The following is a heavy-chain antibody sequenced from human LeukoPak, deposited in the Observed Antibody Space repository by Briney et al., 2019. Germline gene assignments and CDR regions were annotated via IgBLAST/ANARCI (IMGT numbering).Heavy chain of an antibody. J-gene: IGHJ4*02. CDR1: GGSISSGGYY. Sequence: SETLSLTCTVSGGSISSGGYYWSWIRQHPGKGLEWIGCIYYSGSTYYNPSLKSRVTISVDTSKNQFSLKLSSVTAADTAVYYCARDGGDYDYFDYWGQGTLVTVSS. CDR2: IYYSGST. V-gene: IGHV4-31*03. CDR3: ARDGGDYDYFDY. D-gene: IGHD4-17*01.